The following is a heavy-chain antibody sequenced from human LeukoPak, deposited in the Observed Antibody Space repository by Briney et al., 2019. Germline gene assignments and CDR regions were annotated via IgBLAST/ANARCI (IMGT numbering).Heavy chain of an antibody. CDR2: ISADGTMT. Sequence: GGSLRLSCAASGFSFSSYWMHWVRQAPGKGPLWVSQISADGTMTNYAESVKGRFTISRGNAKNTLYLQMNGLRVEDTAAYYCAQRGQDYWGQGTLVTVSS. J-gene: IGHJ4*02. D-gene: IGHD6-25*01. CDR1: GFSFSSYW. CDR3: AQRGQDY. V-gene: IGHV3-74*01.